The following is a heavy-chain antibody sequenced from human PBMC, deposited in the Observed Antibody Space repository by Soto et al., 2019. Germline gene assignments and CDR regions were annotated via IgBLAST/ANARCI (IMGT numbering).Heavy chain of an antibody. V-gene: IGHV3-23*01. CDR2: INDNGEVI. Sequence: PGASLRLSCAASGFTFRSHWMHWVRQAPGKGLERVSGINDNGEVIYYADSVKGRFTISRDSANNTMYLQMNSLTVDDTAVYYCAKGGLRRRLDPWGRGTQVTVSS. CDR1: GFTFRSHW. J-gene: IGHJ5*02. CDR3: AKGGLRRRLDP.